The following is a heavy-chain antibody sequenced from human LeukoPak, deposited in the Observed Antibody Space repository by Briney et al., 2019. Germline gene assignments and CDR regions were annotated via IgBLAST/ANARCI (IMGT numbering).Heavy chain of an antibody. D-gene: IGHD1-26*01. CDR2: IVVGSGNT. J-gene: IGHJ3*02. CDR3: AAPYSGSSARGAFDI. Sequence: ASVKVSCKASGFTFTSSAMQWVRQARGQRLEWIGWIVVGSGNTNYAQKFQERVTITRDMSTSTAYMELSSLRSEDTAVYYCAAPYSGSSARGAFDIWGQGTMVTVSS. CDR1: GFTFTSSA. V-gene: IGHV1-58*02.